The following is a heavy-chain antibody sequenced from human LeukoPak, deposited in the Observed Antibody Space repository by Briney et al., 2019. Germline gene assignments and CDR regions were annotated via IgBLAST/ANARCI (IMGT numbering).Heavy chain of an antibody. V-gene: IGHV3-23*01. CDR2: ISGSGGST. CDR3: ARDRKPGYDILTGPPTF. Sequence: QPGGSLRLSCAASGFTFSSYAMSWVRQAPGKGLEWVSAISGSGGSTYYADSVKGRFTISRDNSKNTLYLQMNSLRAEDTAVYYCARDRKPGYDILTGPPTFWGQGTMVTVSS. D-gene: IGHD3-9*01. CDR1: GFTFSSYA. J-gene: IGHJ3*01.